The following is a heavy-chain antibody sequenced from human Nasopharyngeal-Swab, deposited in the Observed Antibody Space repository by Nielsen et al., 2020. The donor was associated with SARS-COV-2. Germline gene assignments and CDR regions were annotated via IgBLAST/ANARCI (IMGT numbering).Heavy chain of an antibody. CDR1: GGSISSYY. V-gene: IGHV4-59*12. CDR3: ASSPRQPPARGWYFDL. J-gene: IGHJ2*01. Sequence: ESLKISCTVSGGSISSYYWSWIRQPPGKGLEWIGYIYYSGSTNYNPSLKSRVTISVDTSKNQFSLKLSSVTAADTAVYYCASSPRQPPARGWYFDLWGRGTLVTVSS. CDR2: IYYSGST. D-gene: IGHD2-2*01.